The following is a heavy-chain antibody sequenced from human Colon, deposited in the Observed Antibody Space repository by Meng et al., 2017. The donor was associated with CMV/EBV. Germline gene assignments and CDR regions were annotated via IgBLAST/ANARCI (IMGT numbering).Heavy chain of an antibody. V-gene: IGHV3-30*02. CDR2: IRHDGSNR. CDR1: QFPFTSYG. Sequence: GGSLRLSCVASQFPFTSYGMHWVRQAPGKGLEWVAFIRHDGSNRYYAESVRGRVSISRDNSKNTVYLQMNNLRPDDTAVYYCARPDQYCSSATCPFFQHWGQGTRVTVS. CDR3: ARPDQYCSSATCPFFQH. J-gene: IGHJ1*01. D-gene: IGHD2-2*01.